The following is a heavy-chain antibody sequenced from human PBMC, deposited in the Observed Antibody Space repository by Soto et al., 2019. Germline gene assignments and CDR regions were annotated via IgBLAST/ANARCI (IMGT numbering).Heavy chain of an antibody. J-gene: IGHJ4*02. D-gene: IGHD3-9*01. Sequence: QVQLVQSGAEVKKPGASVKVSCKASGYTFTSYYMHWVRQAPGQGFGWRGIINPSGGSTSHAQKFQGRVTMTRDTSTSTVYMELSSLRSEDTAVYYCARGPGGWLFWGQGTLVTVSS. CDR2: INPSGGST. CDR3: ARGPGGWLF. V-gene: IGHV1-46*01. CDR1: GYTFTSYY.